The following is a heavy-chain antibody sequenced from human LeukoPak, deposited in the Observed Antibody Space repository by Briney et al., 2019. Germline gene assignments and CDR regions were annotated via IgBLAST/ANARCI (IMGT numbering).Heavy chain of an antibody. CDR1: GGTFSSYA. CDR3: ARNSVLRYFDWLFFFDY. J-gene: IGHJ4*02. Sequence: SVKVSCKASGGTFSSYAISWARQAPGQGLEWMGGIIPIFGTANYAQKFQGRVTITADESTSTAYMELSSLRSEDTAVYCCARNSVLRYFDWLFFFDYWGQGTLVTVSS. V-gene: IGHV1-69*01. D-gene: IGHD3-9*01. CDR2: IIPIFGTA.